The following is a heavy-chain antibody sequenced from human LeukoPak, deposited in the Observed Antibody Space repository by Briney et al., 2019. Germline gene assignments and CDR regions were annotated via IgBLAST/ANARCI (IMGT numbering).Heavy chain of an antibody. CDR2: IYYSGST. V-gene: IGHV4-39*01. CDR3: ARLSIAVAFDY. D-gene: IGHD6-19*01. CDR1: GGSISSSSYY. Sequence: NPSETLSLTCTVSGGSISSSSYYWGWIHQPPGKGLEWIGSIYYSGSTYYNPSLKSRVTISVDTSKNQFSLKLSSVTAADMAVYYCARLSIAVAFDYWGQGTLVTVSS. J-gene: IGHJ4*02.